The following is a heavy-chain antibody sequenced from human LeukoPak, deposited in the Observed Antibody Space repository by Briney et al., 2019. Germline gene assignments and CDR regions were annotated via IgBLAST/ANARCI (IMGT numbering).Heavy chain of an antibody. Sequence: GGSLRLSCAASGFTFSSYSMNWVRQAPGKGLEWVSFISSSSSYIYYADSVKGRFTISRDNAKNSLYLQMNSLRAEDTAVYYCASELSLPGIAAAGAHWDDYWGQGTLVTVSS. D-gene: IGHD6-13*01. CDR1: GFTFSSYS. CDR2: ISSSSSYI. J-gene: IGHJ4*02. V-gene: IGHV3-21*01. CDR3: ASELSLPGIAAAGAHWDDY.